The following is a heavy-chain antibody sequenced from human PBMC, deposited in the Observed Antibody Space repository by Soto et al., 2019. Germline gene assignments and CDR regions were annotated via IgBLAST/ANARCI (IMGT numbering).Heavy chain of an antibody. D-gene: IGHD3-3*01. CDR1: GYTLTSYY. Sequence: ASVKVSCKASGYTLTSYYMHWVRQAPGQGLEWMGIINPSGGSTSYAQKFQGRVTMTRDTSTSTVYMELSSLRSEDTAVYYCARDQQITIFGVVIIGTIWYWGQGTLVTVSS. CDR3: ARDQQITIFGVVIIGTIWY. J-gene: IGHJ4*02. V-gene: IGHV1-46*03. CDR2: INPSGGST.